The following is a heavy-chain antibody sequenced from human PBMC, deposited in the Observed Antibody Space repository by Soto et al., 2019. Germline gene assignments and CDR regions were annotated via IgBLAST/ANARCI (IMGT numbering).Heavy chain of an antibody. CDR3: ARSQGSSTSLEIYYYYYYGMDV. Sequence: QVQLVQSGAEVKKPGSSVKVSCKASGGTFSSYAISWVRQAPGQGLEWMGGIIPISGTANYAKKFQGRVTITADESTRTAYMELSSLRSEDTAVYYCARSQGSSTSLEIYYYYYYGMDVWGQGTTVTVSS. CDR1: GGTFSSYA. D-gene: IGHD2-2*01. J-gene: IGHJ6*02. V-gene: IGHV1-69*01. CDR2: IIPISGTA.